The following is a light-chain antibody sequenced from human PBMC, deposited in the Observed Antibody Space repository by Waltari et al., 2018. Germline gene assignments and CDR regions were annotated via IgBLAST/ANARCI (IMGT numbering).Light chain of an antibody. Sequence: DMVMTQSPAPLSVSPGGRATPSCRASASVGTSVAWYKQPPGRPPRLLLYGASTRATGVPARFSGSGSGTDFTLTISSLQSEDSAIYFCQQHNNWPRTFGQGTKVEIK. V-gene: IGKV3-15*01. CDR2: GAS. CDR1: ASVGTS. J-gene: IGKJ1*01. CDR3: QQHNNWPRT.